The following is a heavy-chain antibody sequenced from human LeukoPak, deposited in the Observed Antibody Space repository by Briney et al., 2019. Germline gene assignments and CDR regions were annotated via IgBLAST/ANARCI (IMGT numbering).Heavy chain of an antibody. CDR1: GGSISSYY. J-gene: IGHJ5*02. V-gene: IGHV4-59*01. D-gene: IGHD3-10*01. CDR2: IYYSGST. CDR3: ASSKGVTMVRGVINWFDP. Sequence: SETLSLTCTVSGGSISSYYWSWVRQPPGKGLEWIGYIYYSGSTNYNPSLKSRVTISVDTSKNQFSLKLSSVTAADTAVYYCASSKGVTMVRGVINWFDPWGQGTLVTASS.